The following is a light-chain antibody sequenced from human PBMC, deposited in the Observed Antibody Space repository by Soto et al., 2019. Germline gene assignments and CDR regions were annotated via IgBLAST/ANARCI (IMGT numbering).Light chain of an antibody. CDR3: CSYAGSSTLL. V-gene: IGLV2-23*01. Sequence: QSVLTQPASVSGSPGQSITISCTGSSSDVGTYNLVSWYQHYPGKAPKLMTYEASKRPSGVSNRFTGSKSGNTASLTISGLQAEDEADYYCCSYAGSSTLLFGGGTKLTVL. J-gene: IGLJ2*01. CDR2: EAS. CDR1: SSDVGTYNL.